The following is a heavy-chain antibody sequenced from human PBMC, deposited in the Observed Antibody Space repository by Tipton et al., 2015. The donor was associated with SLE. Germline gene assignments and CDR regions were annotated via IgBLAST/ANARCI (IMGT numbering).Heavy chain of an antibody. CDR2: IYSGGTT. V-gene: IGHV3-53*01. CDR3: AKGYSGSGSYLPFDE. D-gene: IGHD3-10*01. J-gene: IGHJ4*02. Sequence: GSLRLSCAASGFTVSSNYMSWVRQAPGKGLEWASVIYSGGTTYYADSVKGRFTISRGNSKNTLYLQMNSLRAEDTAVYYCAKGYSGSGSYLPFDEWGQGTLVTVSS. CDR1: GFTVSSNY.